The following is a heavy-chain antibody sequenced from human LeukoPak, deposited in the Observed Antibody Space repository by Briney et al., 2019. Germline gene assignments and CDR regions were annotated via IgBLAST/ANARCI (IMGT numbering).Heavy chain of an antibody. J-gene: IGHJ6*02. D-gene: IGHD6-19*01. CDR2: IYYSGST. CDR1: GGSINNYY. V-gene: IGHV4-59*01. Sequence: SETLSLTCTVSGGSINNYYWSWIRQPPGKGLEGIGYIYYSGSTDYNPSLKSRVTISVETSKSRFSLKLSSVTDADTAVYYCASGAGSYYYYGMDVWGQGTTVTVSS. CDR3: ASGAGSYYYYGMDV.